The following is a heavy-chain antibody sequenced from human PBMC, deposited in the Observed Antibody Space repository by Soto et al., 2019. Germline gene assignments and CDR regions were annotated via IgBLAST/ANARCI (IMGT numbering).Heavy chain of an antibody. CDR3: ARDTTPSL. J-gene: IGHJ4*02. V-gene: IGHV4-59*01. CDR2: VYSIGST. Sequence: QVQLQESGPGLVKPSETLSLTCTVSGASISSYYWSWIRQPPGKGLEWIGYVYSIGSTHYNPSLKSRVTISVDTSKNQFSLKLSSVTAADTAMYYCARDTTPSLWGQGTLVTVSS. D-gene: IGHD1-1*01. CDR1: GASISSYY.